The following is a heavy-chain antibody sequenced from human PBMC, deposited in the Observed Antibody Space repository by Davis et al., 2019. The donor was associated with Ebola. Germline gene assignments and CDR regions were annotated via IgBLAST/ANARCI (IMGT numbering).Heavy chain of an antibody. CDR2: ISSYSDYI. Sequence: GESLKISCAASGFPFTTYTLNWVRQAPGKGLECVSSISSYSDYIYYADSVKGRFTASRDNAKNSLYLQMNSLRAEDTAVYYCARDVYWGQGILVTVSS. CDR3: ARDVY. CDR1: GFPFTTYT. J-gene: IGHJ4*02. V-gene: IGHV3-21*01.